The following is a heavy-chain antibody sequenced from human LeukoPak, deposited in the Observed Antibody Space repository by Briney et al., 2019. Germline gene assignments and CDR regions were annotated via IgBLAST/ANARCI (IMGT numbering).Heavy chain of an antibody. CDR1: GGSISSYY. CDR3: ARGDSSIDAFDI. Sequence: SETLSLTCTVSGGSISSYYWSWIRQPPGKGLEWIGYIYYSGSTNYNPSLKSRVSMTVDTSKNQFSLKLSSVTAADTAVYYCARGDSSIDAFDIWGQGTMVTVSS. V-gene: IGHV4-59*12. D-gene: IGHD6-19*01. J-gene: IGHJ3*02. CDR2: IYYSGST.